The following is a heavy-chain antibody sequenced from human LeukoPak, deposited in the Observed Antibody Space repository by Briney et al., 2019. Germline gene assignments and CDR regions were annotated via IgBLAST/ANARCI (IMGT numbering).Heavy chain of an antibody. V-gene: IGHV4-61*02. J-gene: IGHJ6*03. Sequence: SETLSLTCTVSDGSISSALYYWSWIRQPAGKGLEWIGRIYTSGSTNYNPSLKSRVTMSVDTSKNQFSLKLSSVTAADTAVYYCAGGSTSAYYYYMDVWGKGSTVTVSS. CDR2: IYTSGST. D-gene: IGHD2-2*01. CDR1: DGSISSALYY. CDR3: AGGSTSAYYYYMDV.